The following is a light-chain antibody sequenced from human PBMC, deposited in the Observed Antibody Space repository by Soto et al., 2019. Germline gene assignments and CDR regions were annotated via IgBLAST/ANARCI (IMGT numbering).Light chain of an antibody. V-gene: IGKV1-39*01. CDR1: QSISTY. Sequence: DIQMTQYQSSLSASXXDRVXISCPESQSISTYLNWYQQKPGTAPRLXXYRASSVKSGVPPRFSGSGSGRDFTLTISSLRPEDIATYFCQQSYSSPPWTFGQGTKVDIK. CDR3: QQSYSSPPWT. J-gene: IGKJ1*01. CDR2: RAS.